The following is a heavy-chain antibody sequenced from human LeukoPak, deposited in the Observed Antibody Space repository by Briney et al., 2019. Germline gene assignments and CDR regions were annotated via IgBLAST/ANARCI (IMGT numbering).Heavy chain of an antibody. V-gene: IGHV3-64D*06. D-gene: IGHD3-10*01. CDR1: GFPFNTYA. CDR3: TRDSALQGFAFDP. J-gene: IGHJ3*01. Sequence: GGSLRLSCSASGFPFNTYAIHWVRQAPGKGLEYVAGISSNGDNTDFADSAKGRFTISRDNSKSTLFLQMNSLRAEDTAVYYCTRDSALQGFAFDPWGQGTVVTVSS. CDR2: ISSNGDNT.